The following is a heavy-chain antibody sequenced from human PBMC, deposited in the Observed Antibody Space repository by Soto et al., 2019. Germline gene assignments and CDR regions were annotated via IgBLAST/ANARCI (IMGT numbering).Heavy chain of an antibody. CDR3: AGDRSRPGYVVDY. D-gene: IGHD5-12*01. J-gene: IGHJ4*02. Sequence: SETMSLTCTVSGGSISSGDYYWSWIRQPPGKGLEWIGYIYYSGSTYYNPSLKSRVTISVDTSKNQFSLKLSSVTAAVTAVYFSAGDRSRPGYVVDYGGPGTLVAV. V-gene: IGHV4-30-4*01. CDR1: GGSISSGDYY. CDR2: IYYSGST.